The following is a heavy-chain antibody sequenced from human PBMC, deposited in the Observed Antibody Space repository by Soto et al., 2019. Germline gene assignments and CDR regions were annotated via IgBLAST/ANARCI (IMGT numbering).Heavy chain of an antibody. D-gene: IGHD3-10*01. CDR3: ARAGGGKYDYGSGRGYMDV. CDR2: MNPNSGNT. V-gene: IGHV1-8*01. J-gene: IGHJ6*03. CDR1: GYTFTSYD. Sequence: QVQLVQSGAEVKKPGASVKVSCKASGYTFTSYDINWVRQATGQGLEWMGWMNPNSGNTGYAQKFQGRVTMTMNTSISTAYMELSSLRSEDTAVYYCARAGGGKYDYGSGRGYMDVWGKGTTVTVSS.